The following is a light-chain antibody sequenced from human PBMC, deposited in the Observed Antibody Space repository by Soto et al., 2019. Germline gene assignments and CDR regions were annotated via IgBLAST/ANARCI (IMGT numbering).Light chain of an antibody. CDR3: QQYGSSPPLS. J-gene: IGKJ4*01. CDR1: QPINDNY. CDR2: GAS. V-gene: IGKV3-20*01. Sequence: EIVLTQSPGTLSFSPGERATLSCRASQPINDNYLAWYQQRPGQAPRLLIYGASRRATGIPDRFSGSGSGPDFTLTISRLEPEDFAVYYCQQYGSSPPLSFGGGTKVEIK.